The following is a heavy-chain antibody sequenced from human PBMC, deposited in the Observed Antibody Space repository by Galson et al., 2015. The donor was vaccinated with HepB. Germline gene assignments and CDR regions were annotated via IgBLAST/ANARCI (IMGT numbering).Heavy chain of an antibody. CDR1: GFTFTKAW. D-gene: IGHD2-8*02. Sequence: SLRLSCAASGFTFTKAWMTWVRQAPGKGLEWVGRIRSKTDRGATDYAAPVKGRFTISRDDSRNTLYLQMNSLKTEDTALYYCTTPGGQWRTGGFAYWGQGTLVTVSS. CDR3: TTPGGQWRTGGFAY. V-gene: IGHV3-15*01. CDR2: IRSKTDRGAT. J-gene: IGHJ4*02.